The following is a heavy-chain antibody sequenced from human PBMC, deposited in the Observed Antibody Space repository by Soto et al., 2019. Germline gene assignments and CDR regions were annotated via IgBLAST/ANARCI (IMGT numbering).Heavy chain of an antibody. J-gene: IGHJ2*01. CDR1: GFTFSRYA. CDR3: VKGVVATMVGWYFDR. Sequence: EVQLVESGGGLVQPGGSLRLSCSASGFTFSRYAMYWVRQAPGTGLEYVSAISSNGGTTYYADSVRGRFTISRDNSKNTLYCQRSSLRAEDTAVYSGVKGVVATMVGWYFDRWGRGTRVTVSS. CDR2: ISSNGGTT. V-gene: IGHV3-64D*08. D-gene: IGHD1-26*01.